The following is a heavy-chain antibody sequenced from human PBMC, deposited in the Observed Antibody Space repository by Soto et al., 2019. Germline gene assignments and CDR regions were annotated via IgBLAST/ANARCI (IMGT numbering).Heavy chain of an antibody. CDR2: ISAYNGNT. J-gene: IGHJ4*02. CDR1: GYTFTSYG. CDR3: ARDLAAGTCDY. D-gene: IGHD6-13*01. Sequence: QVQLVQSGAEVKKPGASVKVSCKASGYTFTSYGISWVRQAPGQGLEWMGWISAYNGNTNYAQKLQGRVTMTTDTPTSTAYMGLRSLRSDATAVYCLARDLAAGTCDYWGQGTLVTVSS. V-gene: IGHV1-18*01.